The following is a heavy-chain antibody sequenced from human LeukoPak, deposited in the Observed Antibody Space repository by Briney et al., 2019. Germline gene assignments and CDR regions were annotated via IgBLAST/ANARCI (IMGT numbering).Heavy chain of an antibody. D-gene: IGHD6-13*01. CDR2: IPYDGSNK. J-gene: IGHJ4*02. Sequence: GGTLRLSCAASGFTFSSYAMHWVRQAPGKGLEWVALIPYDGSNKYYADSVKGRFTVSRDNSKNTLYLQMNSLRAEDTAVYYCVRGAYSSSWLNFDYWGQGTLVTVSS. CDR1: GFTFSSYA. V-gene: IGHV3-30*04. CDR3: VRGAYSSSWLNFDY.